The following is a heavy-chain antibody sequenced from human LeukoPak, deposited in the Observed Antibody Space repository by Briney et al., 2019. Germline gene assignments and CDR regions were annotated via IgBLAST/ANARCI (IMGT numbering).Heavy chain of an antibody. D-gene: IGHD3-3*01. Sequence: SVKVSCKASGGTFSSYAISWVRQAPGQGLEWMGGIIPIFGTANYAQKFQGRVTITTDESTSTAYMELSSLRSADTAVYYCARGKGPVYYDFWSGYQTGLDYWGQGTLVTVSS. J-gene: IGHJ4*02. CDR2: IIPIFGTA. CDR3: ARGKGPVYYDFWSGYQTGLDY. V-gene: IGHV1-69*05. CDR1: GGTFSSYA.